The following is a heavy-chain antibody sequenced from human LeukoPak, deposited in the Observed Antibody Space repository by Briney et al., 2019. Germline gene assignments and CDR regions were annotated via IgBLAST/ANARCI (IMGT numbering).Heavy chain of an antibody. CDR3: ARDPGYSSSWCFDY. V-gene: IGHV1-69*13. CDR1: VGTFSSYA. D-gene: IGHD6-13*01. J-gene: IGHJ4*02. Sequence: SVKDSCKASVGTFSSYAISWVRQAPGQGVEWMGGIIPIFGTANYAQKFQGRVTITAEESTSTAYMEQRSLRSEDTAVYYCARDPGYSSSWCFDYWGQGTLVTVSS. CDR2: IIPIFGTA.